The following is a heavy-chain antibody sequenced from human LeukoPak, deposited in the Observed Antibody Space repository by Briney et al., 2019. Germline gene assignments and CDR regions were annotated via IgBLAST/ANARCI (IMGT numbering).Heavy chain of an antibody. CDR2: IWPDGSKK. D-gene: IGHD1-14*01. V-gene: IGHV3-30*02. J-gene: IGHJ4*02. CDR1: GFTFRTYA. Sequence: PGGSLRLSCAASGFTFRTYAMHWVRQAPCKGRECVAFIWPDGSKKFYAGSVKGRFTISRDNSNHALYLQMNSLRPEDTALYFCAKISSSAEPNFDYWGQGILLTVSS. CDR3: AKISSSAEPNFDY.